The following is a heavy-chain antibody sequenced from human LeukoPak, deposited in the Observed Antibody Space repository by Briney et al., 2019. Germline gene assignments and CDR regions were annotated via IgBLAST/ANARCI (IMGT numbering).Heavy chain of an antibody. CDR2: IYYSGST. J-gene: IGHJ4*02. D-gene: IGHD5-12*01. CDR1: GGFISSGGYY. V-gene: IGHV4-31*03. CDR3: AREVVDIVATIDY. Sequence: SETLSLTCTVSGGFISSGGYYWSRIRQHPGKGLEWIGYIYYSGSTYYNPSLKSRVTISVDTSKSQFSLKLSSVTAADTAVYYCAREVVDIVATIDYWGQGTLVTVSS.